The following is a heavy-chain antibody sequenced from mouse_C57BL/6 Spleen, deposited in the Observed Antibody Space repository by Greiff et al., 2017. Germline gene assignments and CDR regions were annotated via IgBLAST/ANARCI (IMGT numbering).Heavy chain of an antibody. D-gene: IGHD2-1*01. CDR2: IDPETGGT. J-gene: IGHJ4*01. CDR1: GYTFTDYE. Sequence: QVQLQQSGAELVRPGASVTLSCKASGYTFTDYEMHWVKQTPVHGLEWIGAIDPETGGTAYNQKFKGKAILTADKSSSTAYMELRSLTSEDSAVYYCTRKGYYGNYEAMDYWGQGTSVTVSS. V-gene: IGHV1-15*01. CDR3: TRKGYYGNYEAMDY.